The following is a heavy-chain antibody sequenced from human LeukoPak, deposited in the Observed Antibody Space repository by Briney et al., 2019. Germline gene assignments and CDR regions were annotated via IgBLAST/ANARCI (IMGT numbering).Heavy chain of an antibody. J-gene: IGHJ4*02. V-gene: IGHV3-48*04. Sequence: PGRSLRFSCAASGFTFSSYAMHWVRQAPGKGLEWVSYISSSGSTIYYADSVKGRFTISRDNAKNSLYLQMNSLRAEDTAVYYCARRRYNWNAIDYWGQGTLVTVSS. CDR1: GFTFSSYA. D-gene: IGHD1-20*01. CDR2: ISSSGSTI. CDR3: ARRRYNWNAIDY.